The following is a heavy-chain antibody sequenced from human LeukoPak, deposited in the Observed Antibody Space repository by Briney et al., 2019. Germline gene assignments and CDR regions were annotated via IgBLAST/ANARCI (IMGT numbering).Heavy chain of an antibody. V-gene: IGHV3-7*01. CDR1: GFTFSSYW. D-gene: IGHD1-20*01. CDR3: AREGYNSGYYYYMDV. Sequence: GGSLRLSCAASGFTFSSYWMSWVRQAPGKGLEWVANINQDGSEKYYVDSVKGRFTISRDNAKNSLSVQMKSLRAEDTAVYFCAREGYNSGYYYYMDVWGKGTTVTVSS. J-gene: IGHJ6*03. CDR2: INQDGSEK.